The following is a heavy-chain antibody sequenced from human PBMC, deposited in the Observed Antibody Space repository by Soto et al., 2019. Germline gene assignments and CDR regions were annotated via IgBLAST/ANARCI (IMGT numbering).Heavy chain of an antibody. J-gene: IGHJ4*02. D-gene: IGHD6-19*01. CDR3: TTSALPPGIAVAG. CDR2: IKSKTDGGTT. CDR1: GFTFSNAW. Sequence: GGSLRLSCAASGFTFSNAWMSWVRQAPGKGLEWVGRIKSKTDGGTTDYAAPVKGRFTISRDDSKNTLYLQMNSLKTEDTAVYYCTTSALPPGIAVAGWGQGTLVTVSS. V-gene: IGHV3-15*01.